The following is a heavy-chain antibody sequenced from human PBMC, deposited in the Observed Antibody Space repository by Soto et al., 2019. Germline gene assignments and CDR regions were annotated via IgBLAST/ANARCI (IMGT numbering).Heavy chain of an antibody. CDR2: IYYSGST. CDR3: ARLFLSSQTFDY. D-gene: IGHD3-3*01. CDR1: GGSISSSSYY. Sequence: SETLSLTCTVSGGSISSSSYYWGWIRQPPGKGLEWIGSIYYSGSTYYNPSLKSRVTISVDTSKNQFSLKLSSVTAADTAVYYCARLFLSSQTFDYWGQGTLVTVSA. V-gene: IGHV4-39*01. J-gene: IGHJ4*02.